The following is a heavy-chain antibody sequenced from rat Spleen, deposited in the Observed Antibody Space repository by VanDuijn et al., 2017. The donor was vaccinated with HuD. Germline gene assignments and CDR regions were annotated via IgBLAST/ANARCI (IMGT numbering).Heavy chain of an antibody. CDR2: ISYDGSST. D-gene: IGHD1-11*01. CDR3: ARQGGIVMPKINYGGSYWYFDF. CDR1: GFTFSDYN. V-gene: IGHV5-7*01. J-gene: IGHJ1*01. Sequence: EVQLVESGGGLVQPGRSLKLSCAASGFTFSDYNMAWVRQAPKKGLEWVATISYDGSSTYYRDSVKGRFTISRDNAKSTLYLQMDSLRSEDTATYYCARQGGIVMPKINYGGSYWYFDFWGPGTMVTVSS.